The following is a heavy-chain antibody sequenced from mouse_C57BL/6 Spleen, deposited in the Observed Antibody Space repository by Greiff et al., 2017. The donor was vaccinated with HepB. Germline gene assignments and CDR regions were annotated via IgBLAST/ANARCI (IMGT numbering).Heavy chain of an antibody. CDR1: GFTFSSYG. J-gene: IGHJ2*01. CDR3: ARPIFATVVPFDY. CDR2: ISSGGSYT. Sequence: EVMLVESGGDLVKPGGSLKLSCAASGFTFSSYGMSWVRQTPDKRLEWVATISSGGSYTYYPDSVKGRFTISRDNAKNTLYLQMSSLKSEDTAMYYCARPIFATVVPFDYWGQGTTLTVSS. V-gene: IGHV5-6*02. D-gene: IGHD1-1*01.